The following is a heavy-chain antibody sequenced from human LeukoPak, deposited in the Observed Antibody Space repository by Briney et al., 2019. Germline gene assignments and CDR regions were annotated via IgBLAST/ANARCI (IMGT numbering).Heavy chain of an antibody. Sequence: PGGSLRLSCAASGFTFSSYSMNWVRQAPGKGLEWVSYISSSSSTIYYADSVKGRFAISRDNSKNTLYLQMNSLRAEDTAVYYCARDVGEDNWNAGAFDIWGQGTMVTVSS. J-gene: IGHJ3*02. D-gene: IGHD1-20*01. V-gene: IGHV3-48*01. CDR3: ARDVGEDNWNAGAFDI. CDR2: ISSSSSTI. CDR1: GFTFSSYS.